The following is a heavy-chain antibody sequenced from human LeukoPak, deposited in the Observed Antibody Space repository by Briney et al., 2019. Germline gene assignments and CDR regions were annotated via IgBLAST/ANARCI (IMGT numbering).Heavy chain of an antibody. D-gene: IGHD5-18*01. J-gene: IGHJ4*02. V-gene: IGHV3-74*03. Sequence: GGSLRLSCAASGFTFSSHWIHWVRQAPGKGLAWVSRINTDGSSTTYADSVKGRFTISRDNAKNSLYLQMNSLRAEDTALYYCEKDIGAGNTAMLVDYGGQGPRVTVSS. CDR3: EKDIGAGNTAMLVDY. CDR1: GFTFSSHW. CDR2: INTDGSST.